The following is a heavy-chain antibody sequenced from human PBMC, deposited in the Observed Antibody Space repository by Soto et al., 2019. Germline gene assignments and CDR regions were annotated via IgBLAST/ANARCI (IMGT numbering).Heavy chain of an antibody. CDR1: CGSILNDN. D-gene: IGHD4-17*01. J-gene: IGHJ4*02. CDR3: AREVPSTVTSYFDS. Sequence: PSETLSLTCTVSCGSILNDNWAWIRQPPGKGLEWIGYVYHTGITSYNPSLKSRVTISVEVSRNQFSLKLASATPADTAEYFCAREVPSTVTSYFDSWGQGTLVTVSS. CDR2: VYHTGIT. V-gene: IGHV4-59*01.